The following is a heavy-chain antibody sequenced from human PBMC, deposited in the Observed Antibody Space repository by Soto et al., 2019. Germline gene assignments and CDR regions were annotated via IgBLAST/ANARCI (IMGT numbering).Heavy chain of an antibody. CDR1: GGSFGSSAYY. Sequence: SETLSLTCGVSGGSFGSSAYYWGWIRQAPGKGLEWIGSINYSGSTYYNPSLKSRVTISVDTSRNQFSLKLSSVTAADTALYYCSRRDPEGFDPWGQGTLGTVSS. V-gene: IGHV4-39*01. CDR3: SRRDPEGFDP. J-gene: IGHJ5*02. CDR2: INYSGST.